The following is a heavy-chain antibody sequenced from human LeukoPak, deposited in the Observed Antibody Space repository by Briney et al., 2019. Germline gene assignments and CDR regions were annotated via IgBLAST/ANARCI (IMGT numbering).Heavy chain of an antibody. J-gene: IGHJ5*02. CDR2: INPSGGST. CDR1: GYTFTIYY. CDR3: ATSCSSTSCWNWFDP. D-gene: IGHD2-2*01. V-gene: IGHV1-46*01. Sequence: ASVTVSFKASGYTFTIYYMHWVRQAPGQGLEGMGIINPSGGSTSYAQKFQGRVTMTEDTSTDTAYMELSSLRSEDTAVYYCATSCSSTSCWNWFDPWGQGTLVTVSS.